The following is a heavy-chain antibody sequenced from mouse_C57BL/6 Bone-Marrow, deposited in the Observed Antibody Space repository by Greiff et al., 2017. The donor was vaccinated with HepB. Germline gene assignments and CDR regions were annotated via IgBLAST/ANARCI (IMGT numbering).Heavy chain of an antibody. CDR1: GYTFTSYW. D-gene: IGHD1-1*01. V-gene: IGHV1-55*01. CDR3: ACITTVVGGHYAMDY. Sequence: QVQLQQPGAELVKPGASVKMSCKASGYTFTSYWITWVKQRPGQGLEWIGDIYPGSGSTNYNEKFKSKATLTVDTSSSTAYMQLSSLTSEDSAVYYCACITTVVGGHYAMDYWGQGTSVTVSS. J-gene: IGHJ4*01. CDR2: IYPGSGST.